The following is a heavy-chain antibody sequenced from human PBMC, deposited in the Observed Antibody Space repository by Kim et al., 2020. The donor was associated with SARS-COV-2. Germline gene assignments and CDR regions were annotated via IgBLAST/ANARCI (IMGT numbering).Heavy chain of an antibody. D-gene: IGHD6-19*01. J-gene: IGHJ4*02. CDR3: ARERDRGLYSSGWSDY. Sequence: YLKSRVTISVDTSKNQFSLKLSSVTAADTAVYYCARERDRGLYSSGWSDYWGQGTLVTVSS. V-gene: IGHV4-39*02.